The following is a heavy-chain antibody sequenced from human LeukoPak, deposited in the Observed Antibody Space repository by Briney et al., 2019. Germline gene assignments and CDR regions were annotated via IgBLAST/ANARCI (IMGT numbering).Heavy chain of an antibody. CDR2: IYYSGST. CDR1: GGSISSGDYY. CDR3: ARVVWDPVVISYNWFDP. Sequence: SQTLSLTCTVSGGSISSGDYYWSWIRQPPGKGLEWIGYIYYSGSTNYNPSLKSRVTISVDTSKNQFSLKLSSVTAADTAVYYCARVVWDPVVISYNWFDPWGQGTLVTVSS. D-gene: IGHD3-22*01. J-gene: IGHJ5*02. V-gene: IGHV4-30-4*08.